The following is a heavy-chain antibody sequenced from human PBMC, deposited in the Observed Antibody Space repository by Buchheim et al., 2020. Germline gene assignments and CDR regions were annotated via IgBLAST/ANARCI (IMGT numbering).Heavy chain of an antibody. CDR3: ACGYSYCNDLDY. D-gene: IGHD5-18*01. V-gene: IGHV2-5*02. J-gene: IGHJ4*02. CDR2: IYWDDDK. CDR1: GFSLSTSGVG. Sequence: QITLKESGPTLVKPTQTLTLTCTFSGFSLSTSGVGVGWIRQPPGKALEWLALIYWDDDKRYSPSLKSRLTITKDTPKKQVDLTMTNMDPVDTATYYCACGYSYCNDLDYWGQGTL.